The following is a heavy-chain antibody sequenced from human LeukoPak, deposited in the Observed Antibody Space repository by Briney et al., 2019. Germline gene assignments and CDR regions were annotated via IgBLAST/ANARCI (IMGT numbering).Heavy chain of an antibody. D-gene: IGHD3-3*01. V-gene: IGHV4-30-2*01. J-gene: IGHJ6*03. Sequence: SETLSLTCTVSVGSISSGGYYWSWIRQPPGKGLEWIGYIYHSGSTYYNPSLKSRVTISVDRSKNQFSLKLSSVTAADTAVYYWGRVRGECLLSLDYYYNMAVWAKGPRSPSP. CDR3: GRVRGECLLSLDYYYNMAV. CDR1: VGSISSGGYY. CDR2: IYHSGST.